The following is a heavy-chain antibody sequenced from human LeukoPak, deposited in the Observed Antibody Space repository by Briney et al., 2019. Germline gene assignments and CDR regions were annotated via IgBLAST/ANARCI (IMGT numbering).Heavy chain of an antibody. CDR1: GGSFSGYY. CDR3: ARGHQGVVVVPAANRNYYYYYMDV. D-gene: IGHD2-2*01. CDR2: INHSGST. J-gene: IGHJ6*03. Sequence: PSETLSLTCAVYGGSFSGYYWSWIRQPPGKGLEWLGEINHSGSTNYNPSLKSRVTISVDTSKNQFSLKLSSVTAADTAVYYYARGHQGVVVVPAANRNYYYYYMDVWGKGTTVTVSS. V-gene: IGHV4-34*01.